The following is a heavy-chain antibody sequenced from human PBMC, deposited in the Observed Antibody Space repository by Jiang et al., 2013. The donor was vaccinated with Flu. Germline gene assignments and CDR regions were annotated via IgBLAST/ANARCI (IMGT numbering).Heavy chain of an antibody. J-gene: IGHJ2*01. CDR2: IYYMGAP. D-gene: IGHD4-17*01. CDR1: SISSSSYY. Sequence: SISSSSYYWGWDPPAPRKGLEWIGSIYYMGAPTXPVPQESSHHISRHVQNQFSLKLSSVTAADTAVYYCAIRGATVSGWYFDLWGRGTLVTVSS. CDR3: AIRGATVSGWYFDL. V-gene: IGHV4-39*07.